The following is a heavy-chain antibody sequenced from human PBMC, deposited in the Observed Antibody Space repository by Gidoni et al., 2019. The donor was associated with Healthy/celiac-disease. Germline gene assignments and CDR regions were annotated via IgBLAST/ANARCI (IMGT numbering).Heavy chain of an antibody. J-gene: IGHJ4*02. CDR2: IKQDGSEK. V-gene: IGHV3-7*01. D-gene: IGHD6-6*01. Sequence: EVQLVESGGGLVQPGGSLRLSCAASGFTFSSYWMSWVRQAPGKGLEWVANIKQDGSEKYYVDSVKGRFTISRDNAKNSLYRQMNSLRAEDTAVYYCARGRRGGAARPVVYFDYWGQGTLVTVSS. CDR3: ARGRRGGAARPVVYFDY. CDR1: GFTFSSYW.